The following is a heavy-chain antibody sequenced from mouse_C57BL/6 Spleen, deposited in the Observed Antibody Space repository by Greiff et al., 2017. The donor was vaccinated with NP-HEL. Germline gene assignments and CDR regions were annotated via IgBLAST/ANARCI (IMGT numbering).Heavy chain of an antibody. CDR1: GYAFSSSW. V-gene: IGHV1-82*01. CDR2: IYPGDGDT. CDR3: ARSIHYYGSSPDY. Sequence: VHLVESGPELVKPGASVKISCKASGYAFSSSWMNWVKQRPGKGLEWIGRIYPGDGDTNYNGKFKGKATLTADKSSSTAYMQLSSLTSEDSAVYFCARSIHYYGSSPDYWGQGTTLTVSS. J-gene: IGHJ2*01. D-gene: IGHD1-1*01.